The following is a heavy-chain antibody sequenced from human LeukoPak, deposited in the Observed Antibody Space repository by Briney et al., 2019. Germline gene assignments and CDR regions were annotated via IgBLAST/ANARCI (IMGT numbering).Heavy chain of an antibody. V-gene: IGHV4-34*01. CDR2: INHSGST. CDR3: ARVKAVFGVASYFDY. CDR1: GGSFSGYY. D-gene: IGHD3-3*01. J-gene: IGHJ4*02. Sequence: SETLSLTCAVYGGSFSGYYWSWIRQPPGKGLEWIGEINHSGSTNYNPSLKSRVTISVDTSKNQFSLKLSSVTAADTAVYYCARVKAVFGVASYFDYWGQGTLVTVSS.